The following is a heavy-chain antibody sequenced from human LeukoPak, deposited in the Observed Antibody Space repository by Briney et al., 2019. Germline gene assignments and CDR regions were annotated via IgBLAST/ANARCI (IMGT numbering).Heavy chain of an antibody. Sequence: GGSLRLSCAASGFSVSSNYMSWVRQAPGKGLEWVSIIYSSDTTYYADSVKGRFTISRDNSKNTLYLQMNSLRAEDTAVYYCARDRIYGGNSGAMDIWGQGTMVTVSS. J-gene: IGHJ3*02. V-gene: IGHV3-66*01. CDR2: IYSSDTT. CDR3: ARDRIYGGNSGAMDI. CDR1: GFSVSSNY. D-gene: IGHD4-23*01.